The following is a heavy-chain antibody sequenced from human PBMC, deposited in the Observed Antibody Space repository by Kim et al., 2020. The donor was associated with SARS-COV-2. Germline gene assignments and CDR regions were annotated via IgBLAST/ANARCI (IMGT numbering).Heavy chain of an antibody. CDR1: GGSFSGYY. V-gene: IGHV4-34*01. J-gene: IGHJ6*01. D-gene: IGHD4-17*01. CDR2: INHSGST. CDR3: ARERHGDYGFNYYYGMDV. Sequence: SETLSLTCAVYGGSFSGYYWSWIRQPPGKGLEWIGEINHSGSTNYNPSLKSRVTISVDTSKNQFSLKLSSVTAADTAVYYCARERHGDYGFNYYYGMDV.